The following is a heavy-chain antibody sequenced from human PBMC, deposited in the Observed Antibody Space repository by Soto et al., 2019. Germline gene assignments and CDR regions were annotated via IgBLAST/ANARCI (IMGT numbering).Heavy chain of an antibody. CDR3: TTSPDPWGY. J-gene: IGHJ4*02. Sequence: GGSLILSCAVSGFTVSSAWMTWVRQAPGKGLEWVARIKSKTDGGTTDYAAPVRGRSTISRDDSKNTLYLQMDSLKTEDTAVYYCTTSPDPWGYWGQGTLVTVSS. D-gene: IGHD3-16*01. CDR2: IKSKTDGGTT. CDR1: GFTVSSAW. V-gene: IGHV3-15*01.